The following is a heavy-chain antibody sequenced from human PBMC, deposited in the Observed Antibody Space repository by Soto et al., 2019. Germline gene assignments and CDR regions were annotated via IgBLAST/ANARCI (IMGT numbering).Heavy chain of an antibody. J-gene: IGHJ4*02. Sequence: QVQLQESGPGLVKPSQTLSLTCPVSGGSFSIGGYYWAWIRQPPGKGLDWIGHIYYSGRTSYNPSLTSRVTISVDTSKNQFSLKLSSVTAADTAVYYCASLIAAANYWGQGTLVTVSS. D-gene: IGHD6-13*01. CDR2: IYYSGRT. CDR3: ASLIAAANY. V-gene: IGHV4-31*03. CDR1: GGSFSIGGYY.